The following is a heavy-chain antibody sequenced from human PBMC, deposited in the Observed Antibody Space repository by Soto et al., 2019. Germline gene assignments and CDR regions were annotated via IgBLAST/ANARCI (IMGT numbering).Heavy chain of an antibody. CDR1: GGSISSSSYY. CDR3: AVPGSGGQVDY. J-gene: IGHJ4*02. CDR2: IYYSGST. V-gene: IGHV4-39*01. D-gene: IGHD6-19*01. Sequence: QLQLQESGPGLVKPSETLSLTCTVSGGSISSSSYYWGWIRQPPGKGLEWIGSIYYSGSTYYNPSLKSRVTISVDTSKNQFSLKLSSVTAADTAVYYCAVPGSGGQVDYWGQGTLVTVSS.